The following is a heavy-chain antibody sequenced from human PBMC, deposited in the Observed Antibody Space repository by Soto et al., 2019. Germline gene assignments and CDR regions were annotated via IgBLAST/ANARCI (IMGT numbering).Heavy chain of an antibody. D-gene: IGHD2-2*01. CDR1: GGSISSGGYS. CDR3: PPAGCLSPVAVHY. Sequence: QLQLQESGSGLVKPSQTLSLTCAVSGGSISSGGYSWSWIRQPPGKGLEWIGYIYHSGSTYYNPSLKPRVTISLDRSTTPFSLKLSSVTAPDSSVYSSPPAGCLSPVAVHYWGQGPLVTVSS. CDR2: IYHSGST. V-gene: IGHV4-30-2*01. J-gene: IGHJ4*02.